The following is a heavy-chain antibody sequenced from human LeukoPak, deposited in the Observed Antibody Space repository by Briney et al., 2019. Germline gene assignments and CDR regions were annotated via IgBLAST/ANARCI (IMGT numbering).Heavy chain of an antibody. CDR3: ERDSPAEPSNY. CDR2: ISSSGSTI. J-gene: IGHJ4*02. V-gene: IGHV3-11*01. CDR1: GFTVSTSY. D-gene: IGHD1-14*01. Sequence: GSLRLACAASGFTVSTSYMSWIRQAPGKGLEWVSYISSSGSTIYYADSVKGRFTISRDNAKNSLFLQMNSLRAEDTAVYYCERDSPAEPSNYWGQGTLVTVPS.